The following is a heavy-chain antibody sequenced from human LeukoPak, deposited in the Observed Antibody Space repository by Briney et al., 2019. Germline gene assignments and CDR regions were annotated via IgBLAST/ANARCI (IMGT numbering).Heavy chain of an antibody. CDR1: GFTFNTYG. CDR3: AKGRVLYSHGYVFDN. Sequence: PGRSLRLSCAASGFTFNTYGMHWVRQAPGKGLEWGAVISNDGSNKYYVDSVKGRFTISRDNSKNTLYLQMNSLRAEDTAVYYCAKGRVLYSHGYVFDNWGQGTLVTVSS. D-gene: IGHD5-18*01. CDR2: ISNDGSNK. J-gene: IGHJ4*02. V-gene: IGHV3-30*18.